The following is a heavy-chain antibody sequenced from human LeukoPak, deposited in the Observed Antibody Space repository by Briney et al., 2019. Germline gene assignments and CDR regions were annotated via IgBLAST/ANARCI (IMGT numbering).Heavy chain of an antibody. CDR2: MNPNSGNT. V-gene: IGHV1-8*01. Sequence: GASVTVSCKASGYTFTSYDINWVRQATGQGLEWMGWMNPNSGNTGYAQKFQGRVTMTRNTSISTAYMELSSLRSEDTAVYYCARDDPGITIFGVVSSAYGMDVWGQGTTVTVSS. J-gene: IGHJ6*02. D-gene: IGHD3-3*01. CDR1: GYTFTSYD. CDR3: ARDDPGITIFGVVSSAYGMDV.